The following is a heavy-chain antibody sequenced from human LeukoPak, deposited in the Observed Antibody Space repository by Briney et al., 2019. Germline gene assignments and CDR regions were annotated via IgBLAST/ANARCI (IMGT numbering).Heavy chain of an antibody. CDR3: AREPTYSSSWYTSCDY. CDR1: GFTFSNYN. D-gene: IGHD6-13*01. CDR2: ITLSSTTI. Sequence: GGSLRLSCAASGFTFSNYNMNWVRQAPGKGLEWVSYITLSSTTIYYADSVKGRFTISRDNAKNSLYLQMNSLRAEDTAVYYCAREPTYSSSWYTSCDYWGQGTLVTVSS. V-gene: IGHV3-48*01. J-gene: IGHJ4*02.